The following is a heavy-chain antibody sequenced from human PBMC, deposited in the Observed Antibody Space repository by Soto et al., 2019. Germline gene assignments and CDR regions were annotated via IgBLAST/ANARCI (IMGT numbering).Heavy chain of an antibody. V-gene: IGHV4-39*01. CDR1: GGSISSSSYY. J-gene: IGHJ4*02. CDR2: IYYSGST. CDR3: ARPVWFGELSGYYFDY. D-gene: IGHD3-10*01. Sequence: SETLSLTCTVSGGSISSSSYYWGWIRQPPGKGLEWIGSIYYSGSTYYNPSLKSRVTISVDTSKNQFSLKLSSVTAADTAVYYCARPVWFGELSGYYFDYWGQGTLVTVSS.